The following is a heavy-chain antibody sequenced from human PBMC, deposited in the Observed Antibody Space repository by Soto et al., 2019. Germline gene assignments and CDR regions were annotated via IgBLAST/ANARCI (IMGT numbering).Heavy chain of an antibody. D-gene: IGHD6-19*01. CDR3: ARWRGGSGWYGVDY. CDR2: IYYSGST. Sequence: SETLSLTCTVSGGSISSGGYYWSWIRQHPGKGLEWIGYIYYSGSTYYNPSLKSRVTISVDTSKNQFSLKLSSVTAADTAVYYCARWRGGSGWYGVDYWGQGTLVTVSS. V-gene: IGHV4-31*03. J-gene: IGHJ4*02. CDR1: GGSISSGGYY.